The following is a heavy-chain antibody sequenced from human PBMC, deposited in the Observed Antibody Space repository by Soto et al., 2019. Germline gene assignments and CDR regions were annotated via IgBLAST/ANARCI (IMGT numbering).Heavy chain of an antibody. J-gene: IGHJ4*02. CDR2: INHSGTT. CDR3: ALRYYYGSGSPMAPFDY. D-gene: IGHD3-10*01. V-gene: IGHV4-34*10. Sequence: SETLSLTCTVSGDSMSGYYLSWIRQAPGKGLEWIGEINHSGTTNYNPSLKSRVTISRDNSKNTLYLQMNSLRAADTAVYYCALRYYYGSGSPMAPFDYWGQGTLVTVSS. CDR1: GDSMSGYY.